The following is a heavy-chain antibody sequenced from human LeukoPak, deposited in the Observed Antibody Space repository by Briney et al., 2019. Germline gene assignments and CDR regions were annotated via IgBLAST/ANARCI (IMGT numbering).Heavy chain of an antibody. V-gene: IGHV3-49*03. CDR1: GFTFGDYA. D-gene: IGHD4-17*01. J-gene: IGHJ3*02. Sequence: GGSLRLSCTASGFTFGDYAMSWFRQAPGKGLEWVGFIRSKAYGGTTEYAASVKGRFTISRDDSKSIAYLQMNSLKTEDTAVYYCTRPKPSTVSGAFDIWGQGTMVTVSS. CDR2: IRSKAYGGTT. CDR3: TRPKPSTVSGAFDI.